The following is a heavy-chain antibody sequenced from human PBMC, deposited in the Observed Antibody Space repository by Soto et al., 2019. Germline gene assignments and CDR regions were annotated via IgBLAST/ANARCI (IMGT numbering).Heavy chain of an antibody. D-gene: IGHD5-18*01. J-gene: IGHJ4*02. V-gene: IGHV4-30-2*01. CDR2: IYHSGST. CDR3: AGGYSYGPHSFDY. Sequence: SETLSLTCAVSGGSISSGGYSWSWIRQPPGKGLEWIGYIYHSGSTYYNPSLKSRVTISVDRSKNQFSLKLSSVTAADTAVYYCAGGYSYGPHSFDYWGQGTLVTVSS. CDR1: GGSISSGGYS.